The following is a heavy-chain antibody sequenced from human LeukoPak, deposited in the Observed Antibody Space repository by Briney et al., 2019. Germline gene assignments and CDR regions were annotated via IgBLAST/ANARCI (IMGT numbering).Heavy chain of an antibody. CDR3: ARDHVSWELVVDF. D-gene: IGHD1-26*01. Sequence: GGSLRLSCAASGFTFSSYEINWVRQAPGKGLEWVSYISSSGSTIYYADSVKGRFTISRDNAKNSLYLQMNSLRAEDTAVYYCARDHVSWELVVDFCDQGTVVTVSS. J-gene: IGHJ4*02. CDR1: GFTFSSYE. V-gene: IGHV3-48*03. CDR2: ISSSGSTI.